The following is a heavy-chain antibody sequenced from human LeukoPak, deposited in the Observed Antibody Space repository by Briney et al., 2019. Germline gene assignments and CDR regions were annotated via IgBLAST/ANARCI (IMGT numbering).Heavy chain of an antibody. Sequence: SETLSLTCAVYGGSFSGYYWSWIRQPPGKGLEWIGEINHSGSTNYNPSLKSRVTISVDTSKNQFSLKLSSVTAADTAVYYCARSRGYSSSSGLGDWFDPWGQGTLVTVSS. CDR2: INHSGST. D-gene: IGHD6-6*01. J-gene: IGHJ5*02. CDR3: ARSRGYSSSSGLGDWFDP. CDR1: GGSFSGYY. V-gene: IGHV4-34*01.